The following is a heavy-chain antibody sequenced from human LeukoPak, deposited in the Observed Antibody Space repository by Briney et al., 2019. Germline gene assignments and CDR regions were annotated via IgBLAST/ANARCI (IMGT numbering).Heavy chain of an antibody. V-gene: IGHV2-5*02. CDR3: AHSPLRLGELSLAFDY. CDR2: IYWDDDK. J-gene: IGHJ4*02. Sequence: KESGPTLVNPTQTLTLTCTFSGFSLTTSGVGVGWIRQPPGKALEWLTLIYWDDDKRYSPSLKGRFTITKDTSKNQVVLTMTNMDPVDTATYYCAHSPLRLGELSLAFDYWGQGTLVTVSS. D-gene: IGHD3-16*02. CDR1: GFSLTTSGVG.